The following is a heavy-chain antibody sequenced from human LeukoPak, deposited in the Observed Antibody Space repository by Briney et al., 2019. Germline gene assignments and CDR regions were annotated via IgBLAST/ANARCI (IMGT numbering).Heavy chain of an antibody. CDR2: IRQDGSEK. CDR1: GFTFSSYW. D-gene: IGHD4-23*01. Sequence: GGSLRLSCAASGFTFSSYWMSWVRQAPGKGLEWVANIRQDGSEKYYVDSVKGRFTISRDNAKNSLYLQMNGLRAEDTAVYYCARAVSTVVTPDDAFDIWGQGTMVTVSS. V-gene: IGHV3-7*01. CDR3: ARAVSTVVTPDDAFDI. J-gene: IGHJ3*02.